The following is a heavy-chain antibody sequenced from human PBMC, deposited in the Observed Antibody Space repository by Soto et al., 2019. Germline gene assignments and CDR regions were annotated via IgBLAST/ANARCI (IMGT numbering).Heavy chain of an antibody. J-gene: IGHJ4*02. CDR1: GFTFSSYS. CDR3: ALLTSGWYGDFAF. CDR2: ISSGHGDI. D-gene: IGHD6-19*01. V-gene: IGHV3-21*01. Sequence: DVQLVESGGGLVKPGGSLTRSCAASGFTFSSYSLSWVRQAPGKGLEWVSSISSGHGDIYYADSVKGRFIGSRDNAKNLLFLQMNNLRVEDTAVYYCALLTSGWYGDFAFWGLGTLVTVSS.